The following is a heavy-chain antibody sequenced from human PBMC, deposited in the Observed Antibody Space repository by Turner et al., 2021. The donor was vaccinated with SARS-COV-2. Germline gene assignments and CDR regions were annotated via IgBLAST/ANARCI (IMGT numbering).Heavy chain of an antibody. CDR3: ARDLNGGRGP. Sequence: EVQLVESGGGLVLLGGSLRLACAASGCTVRSNYMSWGRQALGKGLEWVSVIYSGDSTFYADSVKGRFTISRDSSKNSLYLQINSLRTEDTAVYYCARDLNGGRGPWGQGTLVTVSS. V-gene: IGHV3-66*02. CDR2: IYSGDST. D-gene: IGHD1-1*01. J-gene: IGHJ5*02. CDR1: GCTVRSNY.